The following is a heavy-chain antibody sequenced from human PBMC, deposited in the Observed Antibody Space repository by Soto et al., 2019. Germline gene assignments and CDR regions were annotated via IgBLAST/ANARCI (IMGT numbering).Heavy chain of an antibody. Sequence: GGSLRLSCAASGFSFSSFWMSWVRQAPGKGLEWVANIKQDGSEKDYVDSLKGRFTISRDNAKNSLYLQMNTLRAEDTAVYYCARDLIGYCSSTTCYTDNDAFDIWGQGTMVTVSS. CDR1: GFSFSSFW. CDR2: IKQDGSEK. D-gene: IGHD2-2*02. V-gene: IGHV3-7*01. CDR3: ARDLIGYCSSTTCYTDNDAFDI. J-gene: IGHJ3*02.